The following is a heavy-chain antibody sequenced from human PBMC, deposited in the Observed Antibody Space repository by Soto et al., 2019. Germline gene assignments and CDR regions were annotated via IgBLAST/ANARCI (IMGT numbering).Heavy chain of an antibody. V-gene: IGHV3-30*18. J-gene: IGHJ6*02. CDR3: AKVVRADNTSSNFYYYSAMDA. Sequence: QVQMVESGGGVVQPGRSLRLSCAASGFSFSTYGMHWVRQAPGKGLEWMAVISNDGSNKYYADSVKGRFTISRDNSKDTLFLQMNSLKGDDTAVYYCAKVVRADNTSSNFYYYSAMDAWAKGPRSPSP. D-gene: IGHD6-6*01. CDR1: GFSFSTYG. CDR2: ISNDGSNK.